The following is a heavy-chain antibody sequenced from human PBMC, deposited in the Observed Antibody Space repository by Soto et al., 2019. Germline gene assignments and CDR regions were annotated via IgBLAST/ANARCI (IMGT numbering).Heavy chain of an antibody. CDR3: ARSGSLWFGESYFDC. CDR2: IKQDGSEK. Sequence: EVQLVESGGGVVQPEGSLGLSCAATGFTFSNNWMSWVRQAPGKGLEWVANIKQDGSEKYYAESVKGRYTISRDNTKSSLYLQMSSLRVEDTAVYYCARSGSLWFGESYFDCWGQGTLVTVSS. J-gene: IGHJ4*02. CDR1: GFTFSNNW. V-gene: IGHV3-7*04. D-gene: IGHD3-10*01.